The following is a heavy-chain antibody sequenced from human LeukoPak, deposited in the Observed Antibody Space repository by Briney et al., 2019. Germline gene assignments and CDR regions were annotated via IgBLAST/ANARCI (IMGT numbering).Heavy chain of an antibody. Sequence: ASVKVSCKASGYTFNSYYIYWVRQAPGQGPEWMGWINPNTGDTNFAQRFQVRVTMTRDTSISTAYMELSSLRSDDTAVYYCARQGQGATLYYWGQGTVITVSS. J-gene: IGHJ4*02. CDR2: INPNTGDT. D-gene: IGHD1-26*01. CDR3: ARQGQGATLYY. CDR1: GYTFNSYY. V-gene: IGHV1-2*02.